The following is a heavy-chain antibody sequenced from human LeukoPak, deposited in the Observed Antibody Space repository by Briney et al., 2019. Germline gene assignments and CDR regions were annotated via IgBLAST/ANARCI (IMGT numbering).Heavy chain of an antibody. CDR2: ISAYNGNT. V-gene: IGHV1-18*01. CDR1: GYTFTSYG. Sequence: ASVKVSCKASGYTFTSYGISWVRQAPGQGLEWMGWISAYNGNTNYAQKFQGRVTITADESTSTAYMELSSLRSEDPAVYYCARAHYYDSSGLDYWGQGTLVTVSS. D-gene: IGHD3-22*01. J-gene: IGHJ4*02. CDR3: ARAHYYDSSGLDY.